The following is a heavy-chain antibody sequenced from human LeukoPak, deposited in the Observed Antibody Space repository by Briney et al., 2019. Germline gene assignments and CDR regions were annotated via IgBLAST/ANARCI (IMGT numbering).Heavy chain of an antibody. D-gene: IGHD4-17*01. J-gene: IGHJ4*02. CDR3: ARVVDYGDYNPDY. V-gene: IGHV3-48*02. CDR2: ISSSSSTI. Sequence: GSLRLSCAGSGFTFSSYSMNWVRRAPGKGLEWVSYISSSSSTIYYADSVKGRFTISRDNAKNSLYLQMNSLRDEDTAVYYCARVVDYGDYNPDYWGQGTLVTVSS. CDR1: GFTFSSYS.